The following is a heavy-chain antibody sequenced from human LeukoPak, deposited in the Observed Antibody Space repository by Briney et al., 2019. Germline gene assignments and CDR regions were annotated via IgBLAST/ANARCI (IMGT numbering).Heavy chain of an antibody. V-gene: IGHV4-4*07. J-gene: IGHJ6*03. CDR1: GGSISSYY. D-gene: IGHD3-22*01. CDR3: AAIYDSSPSYYYFYMDV. Sequence: NTSETLSLTCIVSGGSISSYYWSWIRQPAGKGLEWIGRIYTSGSTNYNPSLKSRVTVSVDTSKNQFSLKLSSVTAADTAVYYCAAIYDSSPSYYYFYMDVWGKGTTVTVSS. CDR2: IYTSGST.